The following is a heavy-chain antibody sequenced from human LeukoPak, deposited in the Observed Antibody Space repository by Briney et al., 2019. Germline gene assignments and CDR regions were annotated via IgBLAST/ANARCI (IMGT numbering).Heavy chain of an antibody. Sequence: GGSLRFSCAVSGITLSNYGMSWVRQAPGKGLEWVAGISDSGGRTNYADSVKGRFTISRDNPKNTLYLQMNSLRAEDTAVYFCAKRGVVIRVILVGLHKEAYYFDSWGQGALVTVSS. CDR2: ISDSGGRT. J-gene: IGHJ4*02. V-gene: IGHV3-23*01. CDR1: GITLSNYG. D-gene: IGHD3-22*01. CDR3: AKRGVVIRVILVGLHKEAYYFDS.